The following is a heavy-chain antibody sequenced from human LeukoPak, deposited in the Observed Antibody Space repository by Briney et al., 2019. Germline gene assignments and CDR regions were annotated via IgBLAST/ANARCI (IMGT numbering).Heavy chain of an antibody. CDR3: ARERRGWRGEAYYFDY. CDR1: GGTFSSYA. J-gene: IGHJ4*02. Sequence: GASVKVSCKASGGTFSSYAISWVRQAPGQGLEWMGGIIPIFGTANYAQKFQGRVTITADESTSTAYMELSSLRSEDTAVYYCARERRGWRGEAYYFDYWGQGTLVTVSS. CDR2: IIPIFGTA. V-gene: IGHV1-69*13. D-gene: IGHD2-21*01.